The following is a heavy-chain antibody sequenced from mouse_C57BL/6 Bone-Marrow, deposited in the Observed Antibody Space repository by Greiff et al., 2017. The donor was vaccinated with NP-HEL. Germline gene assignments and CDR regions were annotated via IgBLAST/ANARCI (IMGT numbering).Heavy chain of an antibody. CDR3: ARASLGSSRPYFDD. CDR1: GYSFTDYN. D-gene: IGHD1-3*01. V-gene: IGHV1-39*01. Sequence: VQLKESGPELVKPGASVKISCKASGYSFTDYNMNWVKQSNGKSLEWIGVINPNYGTTSYNQKFKGKATLTVDQSSSTAYMQLNSLTSEDSAVYECARASLGSSRPYFDDWGQGTTLTVSS. CDR2: INPNYGTT. J-gene: IGHJ2*01.